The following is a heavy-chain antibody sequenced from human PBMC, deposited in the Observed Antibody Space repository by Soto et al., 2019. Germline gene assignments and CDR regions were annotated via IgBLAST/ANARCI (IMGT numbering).Heavy chain of an antibody. CDR2: IYYSGST. CDR3: ARALAARFDP. D-gene: IGHD2-15*01. Sequence: SETLSLTCTVSGGSISSYYWSWIQQPPGKGLEWIGYIYYSGSTNYNPSLKSRVTISVDTSKNQFSLKLSSVTAADTAVYYCARALAARFDPWGQGTLVTVSS. J-gene: IGHJ5*02. V-gene: IGHV4-59*12. CDR1: GGSISSYY.